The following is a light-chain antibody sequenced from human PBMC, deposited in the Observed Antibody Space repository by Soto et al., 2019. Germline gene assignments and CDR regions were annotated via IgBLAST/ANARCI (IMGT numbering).Light chain of an antibody. V-gene: IGKV3-15*01. Sequence: LVMQYQDTLSVSHGELATLPCGASQRVRSNLAWCRQCPGQFPRLLIYVASTSATVFPARFSGSGSGTEFSLTISSLQSEDCAVYYCHQYNDLLFTFGPGSMVDV. J-gene: IGKJ3*01. CDR2: VAS. CDR3: HQYNDLLFT. CDR1: QRVRSN.